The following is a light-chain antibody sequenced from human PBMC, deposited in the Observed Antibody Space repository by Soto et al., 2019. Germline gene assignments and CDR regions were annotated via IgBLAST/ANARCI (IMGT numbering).Light chain of an antibody. CDR2: GAS. J-gene: IGKJ5*01. Sequence: EIVLTQSPATLSLSPGEGATLSCRASQSVSSNLAWYQQKPGQAPRLLISGASNRATGIPDRFSGSGSGTDFTLTISRLEPDDFALYFCQQYGGSPITFGLGTRLEIK. V-gene: IGKV3-20*01. CDR1: QSVSSN. CDR3: QQYGGSPIT.